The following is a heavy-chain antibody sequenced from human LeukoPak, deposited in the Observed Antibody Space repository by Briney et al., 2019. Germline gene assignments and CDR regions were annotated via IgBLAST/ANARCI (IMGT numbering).Heavy chain of an antibody. CDR2: IINNGVST. D-gene: IGHD3-22*01. J-gene: IGHJ4*02. CDR1: GFTFSSYA. V-gene: IGHV3-64*01. Sequence: GGSLRLSCAASGFTFSSYAMHWVRQAPGKGLEYVSSIINNGVSTYYANSVKGRLTISRDNSKNTLYLQMGSLRAEDMALYYCARGYYDSTATHFDYWGQGTLVTVSS. CDR3: ARGYYDSTATHFDY.